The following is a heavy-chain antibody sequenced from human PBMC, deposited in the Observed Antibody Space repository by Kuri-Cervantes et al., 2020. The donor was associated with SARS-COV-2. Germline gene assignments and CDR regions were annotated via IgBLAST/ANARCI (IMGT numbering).Heavy chain of an antibody. V-gene: IGHV3-11*04. D-gene: IGHD3-10*01. CDR3: ARVWFGELLSTFDY. CDR2: IGPSGTTK. CDR1: GFIFSDYY. J-gene: IGHJ4*02. Sequence: GGSLRLSCTASGFIFSDYYMTWIRQAPGKGLEWVSNIGPSGTTKYYVDSVKGRFTISRDNAKNSLYLQMSSLRAEDTAVYYCARVWFGELLSTFDYWGQGTLVTVSS.